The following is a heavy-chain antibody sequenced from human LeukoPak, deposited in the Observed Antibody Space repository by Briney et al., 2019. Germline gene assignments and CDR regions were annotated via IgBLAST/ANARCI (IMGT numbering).Heavy chain of an antibody. D-gene: IGHD4-17*01. CDR1: GYTFTGYY. Sequence: ASVKVSCKASGYTFTGYYMQWVRQAPGQGLEWRGWINPNSGGTNYAQKFQGRFTMTRDTSISTAYMELSRLRSDDTAVYYCARVTTVTTVGASVGAFDIWGQGTMVTVSS. V-gene: IGHV1-2*02. CDR2: INPNSGGT. J-gene: IGHJ3*02. CDR3: ARVTTVTTVGASVGAFDI.